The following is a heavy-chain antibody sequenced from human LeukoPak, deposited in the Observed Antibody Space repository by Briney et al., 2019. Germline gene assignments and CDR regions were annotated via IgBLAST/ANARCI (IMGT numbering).Heavy chain of an antibody. CDR3: ARVGTIVVVPAAKSRVY. CDR2: ISAYNGNT. Sequence: GASVKVSCKASGYTFTSYGISWVRQAPGQGLEWMGWISAYNGNTNYAQKLQGRVTMATDTSTSTAYMELRSLRSDDTAVYYCARVGTIVVVPAAKSRVYWGQGTLVTVS. J-gene: IGHJ4*02. D-gene: IGHD2-2*01. CDR1: GYTFTSYG. V-gene: IGHV1-18*01.